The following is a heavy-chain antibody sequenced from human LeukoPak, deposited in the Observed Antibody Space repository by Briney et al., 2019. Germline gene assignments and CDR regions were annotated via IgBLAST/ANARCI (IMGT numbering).Heavy chain of an antibody. CDR1: GYSFTDYW. Sequence: GESLKISCKASGYSFTDYWIVWVRQMSGKGLGWMGAIYPGDSDTRYSPSLDGQVTISADKSVSTTYLQWSSLQASDTAMYYCARPSSLYGGTSEDYWGQGTLVTVSS. CDR3: ARPSSLYGGTSEDY. CDR2: IYPGDSDT. D-gene: IGHD4-23*01. V-gene: IGHV5-51*01. J-gene: IGHJ4*02.